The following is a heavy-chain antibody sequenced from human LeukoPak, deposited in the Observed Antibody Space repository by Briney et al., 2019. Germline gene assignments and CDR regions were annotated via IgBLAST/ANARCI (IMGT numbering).Heavy chain of an antibody. V-gene: IGHV1-18*01. D-gene: IGHD5-24*01. Sequence: ASVKVSCKASGYTFTSYGISWVRQAPGQGLEWMGWISAYNGNTNYAQKLQGRVTMTTDTSTSTAYMELRSLRSDDTAVYYCARGGTEIYYYYYGMDVWGQGTTVTVSS. CDR1: GYTFTSYG. CDR3: ARGGTEIYYYYYGMDV. CDR2: ISAYNGNT. J-gene: IGHJ6*02.